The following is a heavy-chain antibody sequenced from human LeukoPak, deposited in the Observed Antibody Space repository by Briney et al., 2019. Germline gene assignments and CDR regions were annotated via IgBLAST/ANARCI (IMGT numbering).Heavy chain of an antibody. J-gene: IGHJ5*02. CDR2: IYTSGST. CDR1: GGSISNYY. D-gene: IGHD3-10*01. CDR3: ARDTFYGSGKNYFDP. Sequence: SETLSLTCTASGGSISNYYWSWIRQPDRKGLEWIGRIYTSGSTDYNPSLTSRVTLSIDKSKNQFSLKLSSVTAADTAVYYCARDTFYGSGKNYFDPWGQGTLVTVSS. V-gene: IGHV4-4*07.